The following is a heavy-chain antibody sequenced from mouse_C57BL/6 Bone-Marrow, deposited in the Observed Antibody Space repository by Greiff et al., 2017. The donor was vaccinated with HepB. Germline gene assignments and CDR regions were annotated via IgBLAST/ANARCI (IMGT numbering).Heavy chain of an antibody. D-gene: IGHD1-1*01. CDR1: GYTFTSYG. Sequence: LVESGAELARPGASVKLSCKASGYTFTSYGISGVKQRTGQGLEWIGEIYPRSGNTYYNEKFKGKATLTADKSSSTAYMELRSLTSEDSAVYFCARWSTTVVAGDYWGQGTTLTVSS. CDR2: IYPRSGNT. CDR3: ARWSTTVVAGDY. J-gene: IGHJ2*01. V-gene: IGHV1-81*01.